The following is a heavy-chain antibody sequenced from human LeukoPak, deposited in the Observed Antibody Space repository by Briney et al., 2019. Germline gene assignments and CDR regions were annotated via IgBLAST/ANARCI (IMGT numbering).Heavy chain of an antibody. CDR3: AREAGQVVPAANHLFDP. CDR1: GFTFSSYS. V-gene: IGHV3-21*01. J-gene: IGHJ5*02. Sequence: GRSLRLSCAASGFTFSSYSMNWVRQAPGRGLEWVSSISSSSSYIYYADSVKGRFTISKDNAKNSLYLQMNSLRAEDTAVYYCAREAGQVVPAANHLFDPWGQGTLVTVSS. D-gene: IGHD2-2*01. CDR2: ISSSSSYI.